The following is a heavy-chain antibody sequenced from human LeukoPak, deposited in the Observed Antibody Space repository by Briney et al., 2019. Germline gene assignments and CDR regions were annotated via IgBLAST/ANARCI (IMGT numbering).Heavy chain of an antibody. CDR3: ARVSPEIVVVTGTGAPDY. Sequence: SGGSLRLSCAPSGFTFSSYGMHWVRQAPGKGLEWVAVIWYDGSKKYYADSVKGRFTISRDNSKNTVYLQMNSLRAEDTAVYYCARVSPEIVVVTGTGAPDYWGQGTLVTVSS. CDR1: GFTFSSYG. D-gene: IGHD2-21*02. J-gene: IGHJ4*02. V-gene: IGHV3-33*01. CDR2: IWYDGSKK.